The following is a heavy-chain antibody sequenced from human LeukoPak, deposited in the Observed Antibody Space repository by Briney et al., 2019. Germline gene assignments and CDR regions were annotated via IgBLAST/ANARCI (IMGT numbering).Heavy chain of an antibody. J-gene: IGHJ6*02. D-gene: IGHD3-3*01. CDR1: GFTFSSYW. CDR3: ARERWSLYSNDYYYYGLDV. Sequence: PGGSLRLSCAASGFTFSSYWMSWVRQAPGKGLEWVANIKQDGSEKYYVDSVKGRFTISRDNAKNSLYLQMNSLRAEDTAVYYCARERWSLYSNDYYYYGLDVWGQGTTVTVS. CDR2: IKQDGSEK. V-gene: IGHV3-7*01.